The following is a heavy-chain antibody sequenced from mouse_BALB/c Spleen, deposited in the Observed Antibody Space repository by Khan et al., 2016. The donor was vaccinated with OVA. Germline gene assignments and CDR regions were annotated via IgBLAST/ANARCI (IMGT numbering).Heavy chain of an antibody. CDR3: ARGYYGKPFAY. J-gene: IGHJ3*01. CDR1: GFTFSDYY. Sequence: EVELVESGGGLVKPGGSLKLSCAASGFTFSDYYMYWVRQTPEKRLEWVATISDGGSYTYYPDSVKGRFTISRDDATNNLYLQMSSLKSEDTAMYYCARGYYGKPFAYWGQGTLVTVSA. D-gene: IGHD2-1*01. CDR2: ISDGGSYT. V-gene: IGHV5-4*02.